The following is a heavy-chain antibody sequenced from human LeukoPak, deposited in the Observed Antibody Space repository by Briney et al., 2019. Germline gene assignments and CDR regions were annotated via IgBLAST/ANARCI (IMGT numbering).Heavy chain of an antibody. Sequence: ASVKVSCKASGYTLTSYDINWVRQATRQGPEWMGWMNPNSGNTGYGEKFQGRVTMTRNTSISTAYMELSSLRSEDTAVYYCPRGPWELSDWGQGTLVTVSS. CDR3: PRGPWELSD. CDR1: GYTLTSYD. J-gene: IGHJ4*02. D-gene: IGHD1-26*01. CDR2: MNPNSGNT. V-gene: IGHV1-8*01.